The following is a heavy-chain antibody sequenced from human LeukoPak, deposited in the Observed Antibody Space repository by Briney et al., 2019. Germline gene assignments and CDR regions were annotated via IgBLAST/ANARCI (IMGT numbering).Heavy chain of an antibody. D-gene: IGHD1-26*01. CDR1: GFTFDDYA. CDR3: AKVTFGGSYEN. J-gene: IGHJ4*02. V-gene: IGHV3-43D*03. CDR2: ISWDGGST. Sequence: GGSLRLSCAASGFTFDDYAMRWVRQAPGKGLEWVSLISWDGGSTYYADSVKGRFTISRDNSKNSLYLQMNSLRAEDTALYYCAKVTFGGSYENWGQGTLVTVSS.